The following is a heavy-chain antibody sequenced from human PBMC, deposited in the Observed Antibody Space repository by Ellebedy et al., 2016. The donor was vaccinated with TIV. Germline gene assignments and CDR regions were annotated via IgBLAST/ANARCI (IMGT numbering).Heavy chain of an antibody. CDR1: GFTFSSYD. Sequence: PGGSLRLSCAASGFTFSSYDMHWVRQPTGKGLEWVSAIGTAGDTYYPGSVKGRFTISRDNAKNSLYLQMNSRRAGDTAVYYCARGEQQLVSGYYYYCGMDVWGQGTTVTVSS. CDR3: ARGEQQLVSGYYYYCGMDV. CDR2: IGTAGDT. V-gene: IGHV3-13*01. D-gene: IGHD6-13*01. J-gene: IGHJ6*02.